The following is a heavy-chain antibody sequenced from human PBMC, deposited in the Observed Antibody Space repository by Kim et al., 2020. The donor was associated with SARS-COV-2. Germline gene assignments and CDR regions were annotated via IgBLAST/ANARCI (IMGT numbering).Heavy chain of an antibody. CDR2: ISYSGNS. D-gene: IGHD2-2*01. J-gene: IGHJ4*02. V-gene: IGHV4-31*03. Sequence: SETLSLTCSVSGGSIRSGGKFWTWIRQHPAKGLDWIGYISYSGNSHYSPSLRSRVSISLQTSENKFSLELTSVTAADTAVYYCAGGQPLDYWGQGILVTVSS. CDR1: GGSIRSGGKF. CDR3: AGGQPLDY.